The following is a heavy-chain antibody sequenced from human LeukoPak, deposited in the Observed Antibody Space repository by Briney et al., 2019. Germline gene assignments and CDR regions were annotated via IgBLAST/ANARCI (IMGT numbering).Heavy chain of an antibody. D-gene: IGHD6-19*01. Sequence: KPSETLSLTCTVSGGSIISYYWSWIRQPPGKGLEWIGYISYSGSTNYNPSLRSRVTISVDTSKNQLSLKMSSVTAADTAVYYCARVAYSSGWPEYFQYWGQGTLVTVSS. CDR3: ARVAYSSGWPEYFQY. CDR1: GGSIISYY. V-gene: IGHV4-59*01. J-gene: IGHJ1*01. CDR2: ISYSGST.